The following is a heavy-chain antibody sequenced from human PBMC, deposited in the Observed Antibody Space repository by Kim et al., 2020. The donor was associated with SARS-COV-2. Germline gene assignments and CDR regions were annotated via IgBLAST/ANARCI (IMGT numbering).Heavy chain of an antibody. Sequence: GESLKISCKGSGYSFTSYWISWVRQMPGKGLEWMGRIDPSDSYTNYSPSFQGHVTISADKSISTAYLQWSSLKASDTAMYYCARLSRYYYDSSGYYNYWGQGTLVTVSS. CDR1: GYSFTSYW. D-gene: IGHD3-22*01. V-gene: IGHV5-10-1*01. CDR3: ARLSRYYYDSSGYYNY. CDR2: IDPSDSYT. J-gene: IGHJ4*02.